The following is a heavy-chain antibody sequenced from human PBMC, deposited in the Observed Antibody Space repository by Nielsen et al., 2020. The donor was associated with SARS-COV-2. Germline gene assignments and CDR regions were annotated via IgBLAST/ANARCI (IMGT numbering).Heavy chain of an antibody. Sequence: WIRQPPGKGLEWVANIKQDGSEKHYVDSVKGRFTIPRDNAKNSLYLQMNSLRAEDTAVYYCAREVGKGHVVPAAIVDYWGQGTLVTVSS. V-gene: IGHV3-7*01. CDR2: IKQDGSEK. CDR3: AREVGKGHVVPAAIVDY. J-gene: IGHJ4*02. D-gene: IGHD2-2*02.